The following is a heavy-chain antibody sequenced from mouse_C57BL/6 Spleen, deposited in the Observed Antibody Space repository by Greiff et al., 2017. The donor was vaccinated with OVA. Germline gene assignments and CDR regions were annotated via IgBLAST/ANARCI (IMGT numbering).Heavy chain of an antibody. D-gene: IGHD1-1*01. Sequence: QVQLQQPGAELVKPGASVKLSCKASGYTFTSYWMHWVKQRPGQGLEWIGMIHPNSGSTNYNEKFKSKATLTVDKSSSTAYMQLSSLTSEDSAVYYCARCGTQDPFYAMDYWGQGTSVTVAS. V-gene: IGHV1-64*01. CDR1: GYTFTSYW. CDR3: ARCGTQDPFYAMDY. J-gene: IGHJ4*01. CDR2: IHPNSGST.